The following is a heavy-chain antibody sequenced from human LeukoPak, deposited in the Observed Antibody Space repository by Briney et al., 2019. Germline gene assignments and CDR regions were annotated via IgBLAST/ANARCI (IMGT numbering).Heavy chain of an antibody. CDR3: AKHQDYGGLIDY. CDR2: ISGSGGST. Sequence: ETLSLTCTVSGGSISSGSYYWSWVRQAPGKGLEWVSTISGSGGSTYYADSVKGRFTISRDNSKNTLFLQMNSLRAEDTALYYCAKHQDYGGLIDYWGQGTLVTVSS. D-gene: IGHD4-17*01. J-gene: IGHJ4*02. V-gene: IGHV3-23*01. CDR1: GGSISSGSYY.